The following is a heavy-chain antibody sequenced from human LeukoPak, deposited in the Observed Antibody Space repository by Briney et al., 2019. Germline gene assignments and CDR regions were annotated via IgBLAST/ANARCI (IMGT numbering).Heavy chain of an antibody. CDR1: GXTFSSYA. Sequence: SCXASGXTFSSYAXSWVRQAXXXXXXXXGGIIPIFGTANYAQKFQGRVTITADESTSTAYMELSSLRSEDTAVYYCARGLYDSSGYFPYWGQGTLVTVSS. D-gene: IGHD3-22*01. J-gene: IGHJ4*02. V-gene: IGHV1-69*01. CDR2: IIPIFGTA. CDR3: ARGLYDSSGYFPY.